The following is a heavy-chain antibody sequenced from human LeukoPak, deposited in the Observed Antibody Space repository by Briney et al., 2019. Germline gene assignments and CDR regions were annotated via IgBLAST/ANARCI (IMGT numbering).Heavy chain of an antibody. J-gene: IGHJ6*03. CDR1: GFTFSSYA. Sequence: GGSLRLSCAASGFTFSSYAMTWVRQAPGKGLEWVSAISGSGGSTYFADSVKGRFTISRDNSKNTLYLQMNSLRAEDTAVYYCAKRRGLELLYYYYMDVWGKGTTVTISS. CDR2: ISGSGGST. D-gene: IGHD1-7*01. V-gene: IGHV3-23*01. CDR3: AKRRGLELLYYYYMDV.